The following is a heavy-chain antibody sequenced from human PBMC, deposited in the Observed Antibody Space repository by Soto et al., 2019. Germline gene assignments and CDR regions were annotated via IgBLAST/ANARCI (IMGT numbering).Heavy chain of an antibody. Sequence: PGGSLRLSCAASGFTVSSNYMSWVRQAPGKGLEWVSVIYSGGSTYYADSVKGRFTISRHNSKNTLYLQMNSLRAEDTAVYYCAANYDYGDFFFDYWGQGTLVTVSS. D-gene: IGHD4-17*01. CDR2: IYSGGST. J-gene: IGHJ4*02. CDR1: GFTVSSNY. CDR3: AANYDYGDFFFDY. V-gene: IGHV3-53*04.